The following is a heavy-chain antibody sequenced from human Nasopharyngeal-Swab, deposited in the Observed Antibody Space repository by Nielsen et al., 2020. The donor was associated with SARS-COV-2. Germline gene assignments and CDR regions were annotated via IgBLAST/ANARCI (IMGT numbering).Heavy chain of an antibody. D-gene: IGHD3-22*01. CDR2: ISGSSSYT. Sequence: WIRQPPGKGLEWVSYISGSSSYTNYADSVKGRFTISRDNAKNSLYLQMNSLRAEDTAVYYCAKGSGYYYDSSGRPGAFDIRGQGTMVTVSS. J-gene: IGHJ3*02. CDR3: AKGSGYYYDSSGRPGAFDI. V-gene: IGHV3-11*05.